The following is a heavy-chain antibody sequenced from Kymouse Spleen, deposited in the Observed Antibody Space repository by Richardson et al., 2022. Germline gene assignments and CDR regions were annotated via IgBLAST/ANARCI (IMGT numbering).Heavy chain of an antibody. CDR3: ARRGYYYGSGSYDYYGMDV. D-gene: IGHD3-10*01. Sequence: QVQLQQWGAGLLKPSETLSLTCAVYGGSFSGYYWSWIRQPPGKGLEWIGEINHSGSTNYNPSLKSRVTISVDTSKNQFSLKLSSVTAADTAVYYCARRGYYYGSGSYDYYGMDVWGQGTTVTVSS. V-gene: IGHV4-34*01. CDR1: GGSFSGYY. CDR2: INHSGST. J-gene: IGHJ6*02.